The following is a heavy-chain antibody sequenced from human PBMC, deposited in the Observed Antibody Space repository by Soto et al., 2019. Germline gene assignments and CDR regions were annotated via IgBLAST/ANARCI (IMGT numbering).Heavy chain of an antibody. CDR3: ARASAYRSLLS. CDR1: GGSISSSSYY. J-gene: IGHJ4*02. V-gene: IGHV4-39*01. Sequence: SETLSLTCTVSGGSISSSSYYWGWIRQPPGKGLEWIGSIYYSGSTYYNPSLKSRVTISVDTSKNQFSLKLSSVTAADTAVYYCARASAYRSLLSWGQGTLFTVSP. D-gene: IGHD6-6*01. CDR2: IYYSGST.